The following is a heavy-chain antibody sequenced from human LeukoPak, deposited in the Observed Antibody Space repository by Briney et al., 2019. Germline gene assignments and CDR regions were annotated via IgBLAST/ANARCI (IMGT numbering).Heavy chain of an antibody. J-gene: IGHJ5*02. D-gene: IGHD5-12*01. V-gene: IGHV5-51*01. CDR3: ARVTYSGYVGFDP. CDR2: IYPADSDT. CDR1: GYXFTNSW. Sequence: GESLKISCNGSGYXFTNSWICWVRQMPGKGLEWMGIIYPADSDTRYSPSFQGQVTISADKSISTAYLQWSSLEASDTAVYYCARVTYSGYVGFDPWGQGTLVTVSS.